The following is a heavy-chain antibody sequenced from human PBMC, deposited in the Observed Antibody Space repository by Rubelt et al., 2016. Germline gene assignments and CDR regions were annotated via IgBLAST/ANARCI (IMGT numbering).Heavy chain of an antibody. CDR2: IYYSEKT. CDR1: GYSISSGYY. J-gene: IGHJ4*02. CDR3: ARDGIVGATSFDY. V-gene: IGHV4-38-2*02. Sequence: QVQLQESGPGLVKPSETLSLTCIVSGYSISSGYYWGWIRQPPGKGLEWIGSIYYSEKTYYSPSLKSRVTISVDTSKNQFSLNLSFMTAADTAVYYCARDGIVGATSFDYWGQGTLVTVSS. D-gene: IGHD1-26*01.